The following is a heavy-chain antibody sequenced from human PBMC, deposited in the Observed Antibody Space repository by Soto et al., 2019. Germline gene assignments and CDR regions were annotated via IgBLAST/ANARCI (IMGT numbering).Heavy chain of an antibody. V-gene: IGHV5-10-1*01. D-gene: IGHD3-10*01. J-gene: IGHJ6*02. CDR3: ARRSLTMPRTCNDLDF. CDR2: IDPTDSDT. CDR1: GYDFMKYW. Sequence: GESLKISCKGSGYDFMKYWIIWVRQMPGKGLEWMGRIDPTDSDTNYSPSFQGHVTISVDKSISTAFLQWSSLQASDTAIYYCARRSLTMPRTCNDLDFWGQGTRVTVSS.